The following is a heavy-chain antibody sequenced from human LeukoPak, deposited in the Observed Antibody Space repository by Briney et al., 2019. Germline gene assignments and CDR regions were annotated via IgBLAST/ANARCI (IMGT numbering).Heavy chain of an antibody. V-gene: IGHV3-21*01. Sequence: SGGSLRLSCAASGFTFSSYSMNWVRQAPGKGLEWVSSISSSSSYIYYADSVKGRFTISSDNAKNSLYLQMNSLRAEDTAVYYCARGPVLRYFDWLSPPELFVDYWGQGTLVTVSS. CDR2: ISSSSSYI. D-gene: IGHD3-9*01. CDR1: GFTFSSYS. J-gene: IGHJ4*02. CDR3: ARGPVLRYFDWLSPPELFVDY.